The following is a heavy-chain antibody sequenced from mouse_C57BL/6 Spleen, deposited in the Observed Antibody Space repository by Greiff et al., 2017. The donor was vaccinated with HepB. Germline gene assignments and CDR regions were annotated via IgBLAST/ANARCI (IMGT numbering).Heavy chain of an antibody. D-gene: IGHD1-1*01. J-gene: IGHJ1*03. Sequence: DVHLVESGGGLVQPGGSLSLSCAASGFTFTDYYMSWVRQPPGKALEWLGFIRNKANGYTTEYSASVKGRFTISRDNSQSILYLQMNALRAEDSATYYCARSDYYGSSYSWYFDVWGTGTTVTVSS. CDR2: IRNKANGYTT. CDR1: GFTFTDYY. V-gene: IGHV7-3*01. CDR3: ARSDYYGSSYSWYFDV.